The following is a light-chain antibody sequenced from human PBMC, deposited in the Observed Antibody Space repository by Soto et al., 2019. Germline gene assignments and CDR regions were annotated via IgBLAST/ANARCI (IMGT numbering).Light chain of an antibody. V-gene: IGLV2-14*01. CDR2: EVT. CDR3: GTWDNSLSAV. CDR1: SSDVGGYDY. J-gene: IGLJ2*01. Sequence: QSALTQPASVSGSPGQSITISCTGTSSDVGGYDYVSWYQQHPGKAPKLMIYEVTNRPSGVSNRFSGSKFANTASLTISGLQAEDEADYYCGTWDNSLSAVFGGGTKLTVL.